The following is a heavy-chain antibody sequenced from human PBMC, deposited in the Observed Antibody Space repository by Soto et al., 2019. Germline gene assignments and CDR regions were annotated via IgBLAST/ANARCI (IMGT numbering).Heavy chain of an antibody. CDR2: IYYSGNT. D-gene: IGHD3-3*01. CDR3: ATRAADYDFWSGYYSYYYYMDV. CDR1: VGSISSYY. V-gene: IGHV4-59*08. J-gene: IGHJ6*03. Sequence: SETLSLTCTVSVGSISSYYWSWIRQPPGKGLEWIGYIYYSGNTNYNPSLKSRVTISVDTSKNQFSLKLSSVTAADTAVYYCATRAADYDFWSGYYSYYYYMDVWGKGTTVTVSS.